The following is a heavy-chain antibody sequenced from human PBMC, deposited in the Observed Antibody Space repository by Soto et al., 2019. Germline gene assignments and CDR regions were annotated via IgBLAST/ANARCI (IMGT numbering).Heavy chain of an antibody. Sequence: QVQLVESGGGVVQPGRTLRLSCAASGYTFSSYGMHWVRQAQGKVMEWVAVISYDGSNKYYADSVKGRFTISRDNSKNTLYLQMNSLRAEDTAVYYCAKNGLSGSYFAFDYWGQGTLVTVSS. CDR2: ISYDGSNK. D-gene: IGHD1-26*01. V-gene: IGHV3-30*18. J-gene: IGHJ4*02. CDR3: AKNGLSGSYFAFDY. CDR1: GYTFSSYG.